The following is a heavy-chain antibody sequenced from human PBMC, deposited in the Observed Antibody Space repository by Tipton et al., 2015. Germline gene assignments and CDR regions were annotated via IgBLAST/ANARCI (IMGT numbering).Heavy chain of an antibody. D-gene: IGHD3-10*01. CDR3: ARGLLLWFGMSDY. V-gene: IGHV4-38-2*01. Sequence: TLSLTCAVSAYSISSDYYWGWIRQPPGKGLEWIGSISHSGNTYYNPSLKSRVTMSRDTSKNQFSLKRTSVTAADTAVYYCARGLLLWFGMSDYWGRGTLVTVSS. CDR1: AYSISSDYY. CDR2: ISHSGNT. J-gene: IGHJ4*02.